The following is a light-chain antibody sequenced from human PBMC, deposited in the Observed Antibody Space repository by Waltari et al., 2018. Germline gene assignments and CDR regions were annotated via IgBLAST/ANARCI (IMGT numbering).Light chain of an antibody. CDR3: ASYTSTRTVV. Sequence: QSALTQPASVSGSPGQSITISCPGTSSDVGGYNYVSWYQQHPGNAPKLIIFDVTRWPSGFSNRFSGSKSGNTASLTIFGLQAEDEADYYCASYTSTRTVVFGGGTRVTVL. J-gene: IGLJ2*01. CDR1: SSDVGGYNY. CDR2: DVT. V-gene: IGLV2-14*03.